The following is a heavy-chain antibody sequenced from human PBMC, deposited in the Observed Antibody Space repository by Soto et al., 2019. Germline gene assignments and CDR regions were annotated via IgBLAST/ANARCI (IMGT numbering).Heavy chain of an antibody. V-gene: IGHV3-33*01. J-gene: IGHJ5*02. CDR3: ASESAGSHKNNWFDP. Sequence: GGSLRLSCAASGFTFSSYGMHWVRQAPGKVLEWVAVIWYDGSNKYYADSVKGRFTISRDNSKNTLYLQMNSLRAEDTAVYYCASESAGSHKNNWFDPWGQGTLVTVSS. CDR2: IWYDGSNK. CDR1: GFTFSSYG. D-gene: IGHD3-10*01.